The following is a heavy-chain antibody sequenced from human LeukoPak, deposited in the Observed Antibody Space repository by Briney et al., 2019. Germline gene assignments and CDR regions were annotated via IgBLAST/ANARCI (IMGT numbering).Heavy chain of an antibody. D-gene: IGHD2-2*01. V-gene: IGHV4-38-2*02. CDR3: ARVPAATYYFDY. J-gene: IGHJ4*02. Sequence: PSETLSLTCTVSGYSISSGYYWGWIRQPPGKGLEWIGSIYHSGSTYYNPSLKSRVTISVDTSKNQFSLKLSSVTAAGTAVYYCARVPAATYYFDYWGQGTLVTVSS. CDR1: GYSISSGYY. CDR2: IYHSGST.